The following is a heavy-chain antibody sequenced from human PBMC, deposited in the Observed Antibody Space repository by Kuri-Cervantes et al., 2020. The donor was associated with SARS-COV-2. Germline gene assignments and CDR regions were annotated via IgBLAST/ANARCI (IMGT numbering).Heavy chain of an antibody. CDR2: IYPGDSDT. V-gene: IGHV5-51*01. CDR1: GYSFTSYW. CDR3: ARQKFHYYDSSGYQGATDY. J-gene: IGHJ4*02. D-gene: IGHD3-22*01. Sequence: GGSLRLSCKGSGYSFTSYWIGWVRQIPGKGLEWMGIIYPGDSDTRYSPSFQGQVTISADKSISTAYLQWSSLKASDTAMYYCARQKFHYYDSSGYQGATDYWGQGTPVTVSS.